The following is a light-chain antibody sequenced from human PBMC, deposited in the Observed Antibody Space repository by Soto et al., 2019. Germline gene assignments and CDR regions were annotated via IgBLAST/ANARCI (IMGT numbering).Light chain of an antibody. V-gene: IGLV4-69*01. J-gene: IGLJ2*01. Sequence: QSVLTQSPSASASLGASVKLTCTLSSGHTSYAIAWHQQSAEKGPRYLMRLRNDGSHSMGDGIPDRFSGSSSGAERYLTISSLQSEDEADYYCQTWDTAIKVFGGGTKLTVL. CDR1: SGHTSYA. CDR2: LRNDGSH. CDR3: QTWDTAIKV.